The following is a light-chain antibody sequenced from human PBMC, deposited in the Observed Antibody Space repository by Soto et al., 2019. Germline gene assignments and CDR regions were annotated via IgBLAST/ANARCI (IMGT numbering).Light chain of an antibody. J-gene: IGLJ1*01. CDR3: SSPSGRNTSVV. CDR1: SSDVGAYKY. V-gene: IGLV2-8*01. CDR2: DVT. Sequence: QSALTQPPSASGSPGQSVTISCTGTSSDVGAYKYVSWYQQQPGKAPKLVIYDVTKRPSGVPDRFSGSKSGNTASLTVSGLQAEDEDDYYCSSPSGRNTSVVFGTGTKVTVL.